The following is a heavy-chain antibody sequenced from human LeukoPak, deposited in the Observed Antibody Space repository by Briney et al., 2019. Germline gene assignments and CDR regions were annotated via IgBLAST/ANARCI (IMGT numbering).Heavy chain of an antibody. V-gene: IGHV3-23*01. CDR1: GFTFSGYA. D-gene: IGHD3-22*01. Sequence: GGSLRLSCAASGFTFSGYAMSWVRQAPGKGLEWVSTVSDNGGRTYYADSVKGRFTISRDNSKNTLFLQMNSLRAEDSAVYYCATDREGDPSAYYLVGGQGTLITVSS. CDR3: ATDREGDPSAYYLV. CDR2: VSDNGGRT. J-gene: IGHJ4*02.